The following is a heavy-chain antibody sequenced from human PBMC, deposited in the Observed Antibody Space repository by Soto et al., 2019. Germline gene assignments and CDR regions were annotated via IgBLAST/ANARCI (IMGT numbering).Heavy chain of an antibody. CDR3: ARDPRPGYDFWSAYNWFDP. CDR2: IIPIFGTA. Sequence: GASVKVSCKASGGTFSSYAISWVRQAPGQGLEWMRGIIPIFGTANYAQKFQGRVTITADESTSTAYMELSSLRSEDTAVYYCARDPRPGYDFWSAYNWFDPWGQGTLVTVSS. V-gene: IGHV1-69*13. D-gene: IGHD3-3*01. J-gene: IGHJ5*02. CDR1: GGTFSSYA.